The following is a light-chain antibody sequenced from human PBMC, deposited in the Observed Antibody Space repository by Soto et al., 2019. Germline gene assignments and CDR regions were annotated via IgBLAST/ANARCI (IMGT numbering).Light chain of an antibody. Sequence: QAVVTQEPSLTVSPGGTVTLTCGSSTGAVTSGHYPHWFQQKPGQAPRTLIYDTSNKHSWTPARFSGSLLGGKAALTLSGAQPEDEAEYYCLLSYSGARGVFGGGTKVTVL. V-gene: IGLV7-46*01. CDR1: TGAVTSGHY. CDR2: DTS. CDR3: LLSYSGARGV. J-gene: IGLJ2*01.